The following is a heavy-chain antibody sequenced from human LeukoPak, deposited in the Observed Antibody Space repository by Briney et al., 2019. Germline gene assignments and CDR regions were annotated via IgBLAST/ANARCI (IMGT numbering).Heavy chain of an antibody. J-gene: IGHJ4*02. V-gene: IGHV3-30-3*01. CDR2: VTYDGNNQ. CDR1: GFTFNNYA. Sequence: GGSLRLSCAASGFTFNNYAIHWVRQAPGKGLEWVAVVTYDGNNQYYADSVKGRFTISRDNSKNTLYLQMNSLRAEDTAVYYCAKDRTGLLVVPAALDYWGQGTLVTVSS. CDR3: AKDRTGLLVVPAALDY. D-gene: IGHD2-2*01.